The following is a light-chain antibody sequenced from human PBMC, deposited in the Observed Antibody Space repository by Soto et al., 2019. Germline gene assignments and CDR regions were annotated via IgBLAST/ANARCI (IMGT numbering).Light chain of an antibody. J-gene: IGKJ1*01. CDR2: GAS. Sequence: EIVLTQSPGTLSLSPGEGATLSCRASQSIGGNFLAWYRQRRGQAPRLLIHGASNRATGIPDRFSGSGSGTDFTLTITRLEPEDFAVYYCQQYGGSPRTFGQGTKVDIK. V-gene: IGKV3-20*01. CDR1: QSIGGNF. CDR3: QQYGGSPRT.